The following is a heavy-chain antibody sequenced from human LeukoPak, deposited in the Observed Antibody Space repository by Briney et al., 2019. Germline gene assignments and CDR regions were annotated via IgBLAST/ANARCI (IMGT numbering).Heavy chain of an antibody. CDR3: ARDGVTMVRGVRRTPRGDDAFDI. Sequence: TSETLSLTCTVSGGSISSYYWSWIRQPAGKGLEWIGRIYNCGSTNYNPSLKSRVTMSVDTSKNQFSLKLSSVTAADTAVYYCARDGVTMVRGVRRTPRGDDAFDIWGQGTMVTVSS. J-gene: IGHJ3*02. V-gene: IGHV4-4*07. D-gene: IGHD3-10*01. CDR1: GGSISSYY. CDR2: IYNCGST.